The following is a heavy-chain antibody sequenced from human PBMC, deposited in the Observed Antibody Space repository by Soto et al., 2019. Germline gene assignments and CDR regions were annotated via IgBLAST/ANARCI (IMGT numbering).Heavy chain of an antibody. CDR3: AREAYDRADY. J-gene: IGHJ4*02. CDR2: IYHSGTS. V-gene: IGHV4-38-2*02. Sequence: SETLSLTCDVSGYSISSGYHWGWNRQPPGKGREWIGSIYHSGTSYYNPSLMSRVSISVDTSKNQFSLKVPCVTAADTAVYYCAREAYDRADYWGQGTQVTVSS. CDR1: GYSISSGYH. D-gene: IGHD3-10*02.